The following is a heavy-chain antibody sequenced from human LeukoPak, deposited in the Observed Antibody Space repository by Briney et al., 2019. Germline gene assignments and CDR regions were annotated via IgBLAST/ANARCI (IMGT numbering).Heavy chain of an antibody. CDR3: ARAIFGGLGGFDP. V-gene: IGHV4-59*01. CDR2: IYYSGST. CDR1: GGSMSPYH. J-gene: IGHJ5*02. D-gene: IGHD3-3*01. Sequence: SETLSLTCTVSGGSMSPYHWGWIRQPPGKGLEWTGYIYYSGSTNYNPSLKSRVTISVDTSKNQFSLKLSSVTAADTAVYYCARAIFGGLGGFDPWGQGTLVTVSS.